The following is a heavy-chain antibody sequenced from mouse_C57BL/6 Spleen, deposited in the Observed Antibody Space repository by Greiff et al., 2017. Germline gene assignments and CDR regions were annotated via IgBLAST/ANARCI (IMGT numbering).Heavy chain of an antibody. J-gene: IGHJ4*01. CDR1: GYTFTSYW. CDR2: INPSSGYT. Sequence: QVQLQQSGAELAKPGASVKLSCKASGYTFTSYWMHWVKQRPGQGLEWIGYINPSSGYTKYNQKFKDKATLTADKSSSTAYMKLSSLAYEDTAVYYCARNFSMDYWGQGTSVTVSS. V-gene: IGHV1-7*01. CDR3: ARNFSMDY.